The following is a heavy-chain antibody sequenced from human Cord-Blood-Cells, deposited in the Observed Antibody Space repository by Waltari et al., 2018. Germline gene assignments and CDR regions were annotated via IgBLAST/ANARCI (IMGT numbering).Heavy chain of an antibody. Sequence: QVQLQQWGAGLLKPSETLSLTCAVYGGSFSGYYWSWIRQPPGKGLEWIGEINHSGSTNYNPSLKSRVTISVDTSKNQFSLKLSSVTAADTAVYYCARQLTGSPLDYWGQGTLVTVSS. J-gene: IGHJ4*02. D-gene: IGHD2-8*02. CDR1: GGSFSGYY. CDR3: ARQLTGSPLDY. CDR2: INHSGST. V-gene: IGHV4-34*01.